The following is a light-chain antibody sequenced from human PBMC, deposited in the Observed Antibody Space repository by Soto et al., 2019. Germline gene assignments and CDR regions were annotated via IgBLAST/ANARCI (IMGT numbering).Light chain of an antibody. J-gene: IGLJ2*01. CDR1: SSDVGGNNY. Sequence: QSVLTQPASVSGSPGQSITISCTGTSSDVGGNNYVSWYQQHPGKAPNLMIYEDSNRPSGVSNRFSGSKSCNTAALTMSGLQDEDEAYYYCSSYTSSSTVVFGGGTKLTVL. CDR3: SSYTSSSTVV. CDR2: EDS. V-gene: IGLV2-14*01.